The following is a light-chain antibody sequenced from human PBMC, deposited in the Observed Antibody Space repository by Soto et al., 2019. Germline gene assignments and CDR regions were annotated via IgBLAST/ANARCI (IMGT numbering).Light chain of an antibody. Sequence: IQMTLSASSLSASVGHRVTITCRASQSISSYLNWYQQKPGKAPKLLIYAASSLQSGVPSRFSGSGSGTDFTLTISSLQPQDFATYYCQQSYSTPSITFGQGTRLEIK. CDR3: QQSYSTPSIT. J-gene: IGKJ5*01. CDR1: QSISSY. CDR2: AAS. V-gene: IGKV1-39*01.